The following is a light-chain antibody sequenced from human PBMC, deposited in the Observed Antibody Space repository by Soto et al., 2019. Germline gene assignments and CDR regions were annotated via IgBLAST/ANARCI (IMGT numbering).Light chain of an antibody. CDR2: GNT. CDR1: SSNIAAGYD. Sequence: QSVLTQPPSVSGAPGQRVTISCSGSSSNIAAGYDVHWYQQVSGTAPKLLIYGNTNRPSGVPDRFSGSKSGNSASLAITGLQAEDEADYYCQSYDSSLRDYVFGTGTKVTVL. J-gene: IGLJ1*01. V-gene: IGLV1-40*01. CDR3: QSYDSSLRDYV.